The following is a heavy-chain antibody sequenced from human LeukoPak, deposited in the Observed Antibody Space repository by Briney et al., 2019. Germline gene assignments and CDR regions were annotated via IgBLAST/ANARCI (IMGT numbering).Heavy chain of an antibody. CDR1: GITLSNYG. Sequence: GGSLRLSCAVSGITLSNYGMSWVRQAPGRGLEWVAGISDSVVSTNYADSVKGRFTISRDNRKNTLYLQMNSLRAEDTAVYFCARRGVVIRVILVGFHKEAYYFDSWGQGALVTVSS. V-gene: IGHV3-23*01. CDR2: ISDSVVST. D-gene: IGHD3-22*01. CDR3: ARRGVVIRVILVGFHKEAYYFDS. J-gene: IGHJ4*02.